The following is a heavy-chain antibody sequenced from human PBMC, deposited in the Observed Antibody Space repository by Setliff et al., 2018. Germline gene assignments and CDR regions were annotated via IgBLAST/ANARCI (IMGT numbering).Heavy chain of an antibody. Sequence: ASVKVSCKASGYTFTRYGISWVRQAPGKGMEWMAWIGPYNGNTYYAQKFQDRLTITRDTSSTTGYMELSSLRSEDTAVYYCASLQATFGVFKYGYWFDPWGQGTLVTVSS. CDR3: ASLQATFGVFKYGYWFDP. CDR1: GYTFTRYG. CDR2: IGPYNGNT. D-gene: IGHD3-3*01. V-gene: IGHV1-18*01. J-gene: IGHJ5*02.